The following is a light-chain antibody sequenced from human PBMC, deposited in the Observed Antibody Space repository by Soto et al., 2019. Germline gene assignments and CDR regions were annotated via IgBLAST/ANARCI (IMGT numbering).Light chain of an antibody. CDR2: GAS. J-gene: IGKJ1*01. CDR3: QQTSSPPWT. CDR1: QSISIY. V-gene: IGKV1-39*01. Sequence: DIQMTQSPSSLSASVGDRVTITCRASQSISIYLNWYQQTPGKAPKHLIYGASTLQSGVPSRFSGRGSGTDFTLTISSLQPEDFATYYCQQTSSPPWTFGQGTKVEIK.